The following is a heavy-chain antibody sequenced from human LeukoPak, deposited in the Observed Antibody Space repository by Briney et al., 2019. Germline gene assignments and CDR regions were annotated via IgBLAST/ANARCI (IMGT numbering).Heavy chain of an antibody. V-gene: IGHV3-23*01. CDR1: GFTFSSYA. D-gene: IGHD3-10*01. J-gene: IGHJ4*02. Sequence: GGSLRLSCAASGFTFSSYAMSWVRQAPGKGLEWVSAISGSGGSTYYADSVKGRFTISRDNSKNTLYLQMNSLRAEDTAVYYCAKGEEGLLWFGELLSSFDYCGQGTLVTVSS. CDR3: AKGEEGLLWFGELLSSFDY. CDR2: ISGSGGST.